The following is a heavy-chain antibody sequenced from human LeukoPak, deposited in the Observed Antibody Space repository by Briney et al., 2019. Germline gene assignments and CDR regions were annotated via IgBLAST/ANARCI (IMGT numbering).Heavy chain of an antibody. Sequence: GGSLRLSCAASEFTFSTYWMSWVRQAPGKGLEWVSAISDSGNTYHADSVKGRFTISRDSSKNTLFLQMNRLRPEDAAVYYCAKAPVTTCRGAYCYPFDYWGQGTLVTVSS. CDR2: ISDSGNT. CDR1: EFTFSTYW. CDR3: AKAPVTTCRGAYCYPFDY. J-gene: IGHJ4*02. D-gene: IGHD2-21*01. V-gene: IGHV3-23*01.